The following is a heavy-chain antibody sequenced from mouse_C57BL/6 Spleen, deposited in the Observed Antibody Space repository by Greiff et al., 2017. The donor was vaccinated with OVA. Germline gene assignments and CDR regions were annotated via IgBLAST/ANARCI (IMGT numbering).Heavy chain of an antibody. D-gene: IGHD2-4*01. V-gene: IGHV14-4*01. Sequence: EVQLQQSGAELVRPGASVKLSCTASGFNIKDDYMHWVKQRPEQGLEWIGWIDPENGDTEYASKFQGKATITADTSSNTAYLQLSSLTSEDTAVYYCTTFIYYDYDSAWFAYWGQGTLVTVSA. CDR2: IDPENGDT. CDR3: TTFIYYDYDSAWFAY. J-gene: IGHJ3*01. CDR1: GFNIKDDY.